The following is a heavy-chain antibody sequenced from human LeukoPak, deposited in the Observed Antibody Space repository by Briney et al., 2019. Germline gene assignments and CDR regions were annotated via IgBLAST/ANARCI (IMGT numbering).Heavy chain of an antibody. CDR1: GFTFSSYA. Sequence: GGSLRLSCAVSGFTFSSYAMHWVRQAPGKGLEWISYISTGGSSKYYADSVKGRFTISRDNAKYSLYLQMNSLRAGDTAIYYCARRWEEYFFDYWGQGTLVTVSS. V-gene: IGHV3-48*03. J-gene: IGHJ4*02. CDR2: ISTGGSSK. D-gene: IGHD1-26*01. CDR3: ARRWEEYFFDY.